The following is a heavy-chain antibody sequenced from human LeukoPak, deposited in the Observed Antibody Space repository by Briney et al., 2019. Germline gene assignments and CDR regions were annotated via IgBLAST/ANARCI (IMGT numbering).Heavy chain of an antibody. J-gene: IGHJ4*02. Sequence: GRSLRLSCAASGFTFDDYAMHWVRHAPGKGLEWVSGISWNSGSIGYADSVKGRFTISRGNAKNSLYLQMNSLRAEDTALYYCAKALAVARAFDYWGQGTLVTVSS. D-gene: IGHD6-19*01. CDR1: GFTFDDYA. V-gene: IGHV3-9*01. CDR2: ISWNSGSI. CDR3: AKALAVARAFDY.